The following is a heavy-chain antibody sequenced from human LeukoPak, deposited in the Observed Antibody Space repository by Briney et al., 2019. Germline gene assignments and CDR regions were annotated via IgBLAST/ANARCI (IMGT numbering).Heavy chain of an antibody. J-gene: IGHJ4*02. Sequence: GGSLRLSCAASGFTFSSYAMSWVRQAPGKGLEWVSAISGSGGSTYYADSVKGRFTISRDNSKNTLYLQMNSLRAEDTAVYYCAKDYGVYYDFWSGYYPFDYWGQGTLVTVSS. CDR3: AKDYGVYYDFWSGYYPFDY. CDR1: GFTFSSYA. V-gene: IGHV3-23*01. D-gene: IGHD3-3*01. CDR2: ISGSGGST.